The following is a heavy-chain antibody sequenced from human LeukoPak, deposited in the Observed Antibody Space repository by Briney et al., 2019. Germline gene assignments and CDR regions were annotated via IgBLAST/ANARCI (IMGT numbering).Heavy chain of an antibody. D-gene: IGHD3-10*01. V-gene: IGHV1-69*04. CDR1: GGTFSSYA. CDR3: ATGAEFRGDNWFDP. Sequence: ASVKVSCKASGGTFSSYAISWVRQAPGQGLEWMGRIIPILGIANYAQKFQGRVTITADKSTSTAYMELSSLRSEDTAVYYCATGAEFRGDNWFDPWGQGTLVTVSS. CDR2: IIPILGIA. J-gene: IGHJ5*02.